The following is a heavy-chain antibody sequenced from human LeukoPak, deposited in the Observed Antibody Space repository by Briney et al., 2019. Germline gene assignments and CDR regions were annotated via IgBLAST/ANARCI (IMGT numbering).Heavy chain of an antibody. CDR3: ARHKNGLFDY. Sequence: SETLSLTCTVSGGSISGYYWSWIRQPPGKGLEWIGYIYYSGSTNYNPSLKSRVTISVDTSKNQFSLKLSSVTAADTAVYYCARHKNGLFDYWGQGTLVTVSS. CDR2: IYYSGST. CDR1: GGSISGYY. D-gene: IGHD1-1*01. J-gene: IGHJ4*02. V-gene: IGHV4-59*08.